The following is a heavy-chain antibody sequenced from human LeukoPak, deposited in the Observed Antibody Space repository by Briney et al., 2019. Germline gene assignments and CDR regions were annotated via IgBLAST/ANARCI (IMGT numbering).Heavy chain of an antibody. CDR2: INPTSGGT. J-gene: IGHJ4*02. V-gene: IGHV1-2*02. Sequence: ASVKVSCKASGYTFIGYYLHWVRQAPGQGLEWMGWINPTSGGTNYARKLQDRVTMTRDTSINIAYMELSRLTSDDTAVYYCARLVGLSTTASYWGQGTLVIVSS. CDR1: GYTFIGYY. D-gene: IGHD5/OR15-5a*01. CDR3: ARLVGLSTTASY.